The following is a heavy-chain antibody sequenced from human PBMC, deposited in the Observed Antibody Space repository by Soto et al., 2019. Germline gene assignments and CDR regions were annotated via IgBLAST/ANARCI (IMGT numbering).Heavy chain of an antibody. V-gene: IGHV3-53*04. D-gene: IGHD3-10*01. CDR1: GFTVSSNY. Sequence: EVKLVESGGGLVQPGGSLRLSCAASGFTVSSNYMSWVRKAPGKGLEWVSVIYSGGSTYYADSVKGRFTISRDNSKNTLYLQMNSLRAEDTAVYYCATEYGSGRERVGWGQGTLVTVSS. J-gene: IGHJ4*02. CDR2: IYSGGST. CDR3: ATEYGSGRERVG.